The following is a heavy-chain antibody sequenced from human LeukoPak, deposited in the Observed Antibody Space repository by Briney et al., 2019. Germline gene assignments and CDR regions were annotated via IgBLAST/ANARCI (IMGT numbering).Heavy chain of an antibody. J-gene: IGHJ5*02. CDR3: ARGRTDYKTSTWFDP. V-gene: IGHV5-51*01. Sequence: GESLKISCKGSGYSFPSYWIGWVRQMLGKGLEWMGMIYPGDSDTKYSPSFQGQVTISADKSINTAYLQWSSLKASDTATYYCARGRTDYKTSTWFDPWGQGTLVTVSS. D-gene: IGHD4/OR15-4a*01. CDR2: IYPGDSDT. CDR1: GYSFPSYW.